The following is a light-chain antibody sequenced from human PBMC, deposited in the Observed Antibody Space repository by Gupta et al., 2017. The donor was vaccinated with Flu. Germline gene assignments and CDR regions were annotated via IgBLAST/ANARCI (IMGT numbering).Light chain of an antibody. CDR3: NACTSTSTWV. V-gene: IGLV2-14*01. J-gene: IGLJ3*02. CDR2: EVT. Sequence: QSALIQPASVSGSPGQSITISSTGTSSHIGGYNYVSWYQQHPGKAPKLIIYEVTNRPSGVSNRFSGSKSANTASLTIAGLQAEDEADYYCNACTSTSTWVFGGGTKLTVL. CDR1: SSHIGGYNY.